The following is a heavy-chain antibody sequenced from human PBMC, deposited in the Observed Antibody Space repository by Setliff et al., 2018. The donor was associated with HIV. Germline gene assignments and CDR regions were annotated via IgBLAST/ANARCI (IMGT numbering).Heavy chain of an antibody. Sequence: ASVKVSCKNSGYTFNSYAISWVRQAPGQGLEWMGWISAYNGNRNYAKKFQGRVTVTKDSSTSIAYMELRNLRSDDTAVYYCASHPPWLDRAEYFQHWGQGTLVTVSS. CDR3: ASHPPWLDRAEYFQH. V-gene: IGHV1-18*01. J-gene: IGHJ1*01. D-gene: IGHD6-19*01. CDR2: ISAYNGNR. CDR1: GYTFNSYA.